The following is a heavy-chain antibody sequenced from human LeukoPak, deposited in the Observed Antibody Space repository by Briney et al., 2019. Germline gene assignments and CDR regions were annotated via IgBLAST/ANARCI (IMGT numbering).Heavy chain of an antibody. CDR2: ISYDGSYK. V-gene: IGHV3-30*18. CDR1: GFTFTTYG. J-gene: IGHJ4*02. D-gene: IGHD6-19*01. Sequence: GGSLRLSCAASGFTFTTYGVHWVRQPPGKGLEWVAVISYDGSYKFYADSVKGRFTISRDNSKNTLDLQMNSLRAEDTAVYYCAKDMQQWLALDYWGQGTLVTVSS. CDR3: AKDMQQWLALDY.